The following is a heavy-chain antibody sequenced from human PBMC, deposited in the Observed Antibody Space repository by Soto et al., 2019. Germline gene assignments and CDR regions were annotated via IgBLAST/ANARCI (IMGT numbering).Heavy chain of an antibody. V-gene: IGHV4-59*11. CDR2: IYYNGNP. J-gene: IGHJ5*02. CDR3: TRSNWDSES. CDR1: GGSISNHY. Sequence: QVQLQESGPGLVKPSETLSLTCTVSGGSISNHYLSWIRQPPGKGLEWIGYIYYNGNPNYNPSLMCRVPLSVDTYKHQISLTSSSVTAADTAVDYCTRSNWDSESWGQGTLVTVS. D-gene: IGHD7-27*01.